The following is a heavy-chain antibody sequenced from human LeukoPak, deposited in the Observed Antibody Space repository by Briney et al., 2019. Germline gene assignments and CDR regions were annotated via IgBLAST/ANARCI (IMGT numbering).Heavy chain of an antibody. CDR1: GFTFRNYP. V-gene: IGHV3-30*04. CDR3: AREETILGQYYFDY. CDR2: ISPDGGNQ. J-gene: IGHJ4*02. Sequence: PGGSLRLSCAASGFTFRNYPMHWVRQTPGKGLEWVAVISPDGGNQFYADAVKGRFTISRDNSKNTLYLQMNSLRAQDTAVYYCAREETILGQYYFDYWGQGTLVTISS. D-gene: IGHD3-9*01.